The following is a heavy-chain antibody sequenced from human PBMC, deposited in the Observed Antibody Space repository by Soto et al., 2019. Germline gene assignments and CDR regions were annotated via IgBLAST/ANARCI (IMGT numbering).Heavy chain of an antibody. CDR3: AREQHDPYDASGYYFNWFDP. CDR1: GYTFTNYY. Sequence: QVQLLQSGAEVKKPGASVKVSCKASGYTFTNYYMHWVRQAPGQGLEWMGIIYPSGGSTRNAQKFQGRVTMTRDTSTSTVYMELSSLRSEDTAVYYCAREQHDPYDASGYYFNWFDPWGQGTLVTVSS. J-gene: IGHJ5*02. V-gene: IGHV1-46*01. D-gene: IGHD3-22*01. CDR2: IYPSGGST.